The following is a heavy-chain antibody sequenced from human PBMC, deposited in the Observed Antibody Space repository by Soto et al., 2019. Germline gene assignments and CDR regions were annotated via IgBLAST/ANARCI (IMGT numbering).Heavy chain of an antibody. D-gene: IGHD3-16*01. V-gene: IGHV3-30*03. Sequence: QVQLVESGGGVVQPGRSLRLSCEASGFSFGSHGMHWVRQVPGKGLEWVALISYDGSKKYYADSVKGRFTISRDNSKNTLALQTASLRLDDPAVYYCARGDSGDYVMWGQGTLVTVSS. CDR2: ISYDGSKK. CDR1: GFSFGSHG. J-gene: IGHJ4*02. CDR3: ARGDSGDYVM.